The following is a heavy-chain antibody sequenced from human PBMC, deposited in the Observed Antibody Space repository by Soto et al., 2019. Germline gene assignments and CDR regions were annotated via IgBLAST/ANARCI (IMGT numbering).Heavy chain of an antibody. CDR3: TSSHAGELNN. D-gene: IGHD1-7*01. CDR1: GGSISSSSW. J-gene: IGHJ4*02. CDR2: IFESGAT. Sequence: QVQLQESGPGLVKPSGTLSLTCAVSGGSISSSSWWPWVRQSPGKGLEWIGEIFESGATNYNPSLKSRLTRSVDKSRTQFSLNLSSLTGADTAVYFCTSSHAGELNNWGQGTLVTVSS. V-gene: IGHV4-4*02.